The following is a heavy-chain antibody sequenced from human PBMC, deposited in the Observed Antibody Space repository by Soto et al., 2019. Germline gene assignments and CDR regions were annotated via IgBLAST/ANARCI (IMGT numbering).Heavy chain of an antibody. V-gene: IGHV4-59*01. CDR2: IYYSGST. D-gene: IGHD3-22*01. Sequence: QVQLQESDPGLVKPSETLSLTCTVSGGSISSYYWSWIRQPPGKGLEWIGYIYYSGSTNYNPSLKSRVTISVDTSKNQFSLKLSSVTAADTAVYYCARVRLGVDYWGQGTLVTVSS. J-gene: IGHJ4*02. CDR1: GGSISSYY. CDR3: ARVRLGVDY.